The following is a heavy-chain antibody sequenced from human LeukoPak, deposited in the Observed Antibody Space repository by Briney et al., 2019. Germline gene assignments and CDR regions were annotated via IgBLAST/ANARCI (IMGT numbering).Heavy chain of an antibody. Sequence: PGGSLKLSCAASGFTFSSYAMSGVRQAPGKGLEWVSAISGSGGSTYYADSVKGRFTISRDNSKNTLYLQMNSLRAEDTAVYYCAKERRRLRLTTVTTGDYWGQGTLVTVSS. V-gene: IGHV3-23*01. D-gene: IGHD4-17*01. J-gene: IGHJ4*02. CDR1: GFTFSSYA. CDR3: AKERRRLRLTTVTTGDY. CDR2: ISGSGGST.